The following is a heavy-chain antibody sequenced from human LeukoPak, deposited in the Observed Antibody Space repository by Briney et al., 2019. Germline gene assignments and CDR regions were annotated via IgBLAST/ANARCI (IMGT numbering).Heavy chain of an antibody. CDR3: ARGGYYGSGSSTLFDY. Sequence: GGSLRLSCAASGFTFSSYSMNWVRQAPGKGLEWVSSIISSSSYIYYADSVKGRFTISRDNAKNSLYLQMNSLRAEDTAVYYCARGGYYGSGSSTLFDYWGQGNLVTVSS. V-gene: IGHV3-21*01. J-gene: IGHJ4*02. D-gene: IGHD3-10*01. CDR1: GFTFSSYS. CDR2: IISSSSYI.